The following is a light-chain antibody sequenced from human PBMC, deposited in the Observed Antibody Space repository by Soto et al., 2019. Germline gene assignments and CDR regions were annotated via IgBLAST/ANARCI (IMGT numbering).Light chain of an antibody. Sequence: IQLTQSPSSLSASVGDTVTITCRASQKISTYLNWYQHKPGKAPNLLIQAASTLLSGVPSRFSGSGSETDFTLTIRSLRPEDFATYYWQQSYRTPYTFGQGTKLEIK. V-gene: IGKV1-39*01. J-gene: IGKJ2*01. CDR2: AAS. CDR1: QKISTY. CDR3: QQSYRTPYT.